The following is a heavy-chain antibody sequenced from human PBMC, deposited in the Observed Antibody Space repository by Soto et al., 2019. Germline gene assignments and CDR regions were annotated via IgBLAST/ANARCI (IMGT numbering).Heavy chain of an antibody. J-gene: IGHJ5*02. Sequence: QVKLVQSGAEVKKPGSSVKVSCKASGGSVSSYTISWVRQAPGQGLEWMGRIIPILGIANYAQKFQGRVTITSDKSTSTAYMELSSLRSEDTAVYYCARTYSSGFDVWGQRTLVTVSS. D-gene: IGHD6-19*01. CDR3: ARTYSSGFDV. V-gene: IGHV1-69*02. CDR1: GGSVSSYT. CDR2: IIPILGIA.